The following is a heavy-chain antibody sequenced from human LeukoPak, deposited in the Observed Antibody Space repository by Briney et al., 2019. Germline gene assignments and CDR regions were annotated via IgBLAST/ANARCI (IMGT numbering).Heavy chain of an antibody. J-gene: IGHJ4*02. CDR3: AGAYSGSYYYFDY. CDR1: GGSISSYY. Sequence: SETLSLTCTVSGGSISSYYWSWLRQPPGKGLEWIGYIYYSGSTNYNPSLKSRVTISVDTSKNQFSLKLSSVTAADTAVYYCAGAYSGSYYYFDYWGQGTLVTVSS. D-gene: IGHD1-26*01. CDR2: IYYSGST. V-gene: IGHV4-59*01.